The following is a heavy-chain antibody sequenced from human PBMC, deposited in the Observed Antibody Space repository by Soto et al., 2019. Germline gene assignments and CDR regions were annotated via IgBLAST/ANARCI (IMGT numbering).Heavy chain of an antibody. J-gene: IGHJ4*02. CDR1: GGSLSGYY. D-gene: IGHD3-10*01. CDR3: ARGPAKERPGTVYYYGSGSYPDY. V-gene: IGHV4-34*01. Sequence: SETLSLTCAVYGGSLSGYYWSWIRQPPGKGLEWIGEINHSGSTNYNPSLKSRVTISVDTSKNQFSLKLSSVTAADTAVYYCARGPAKERPGTVYYYGSGSYPDYWGQGTLVTVSS. CDR2: INHSGST.